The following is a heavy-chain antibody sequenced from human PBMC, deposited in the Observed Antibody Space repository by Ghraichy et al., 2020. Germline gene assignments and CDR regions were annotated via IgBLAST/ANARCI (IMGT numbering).Heavy chain of an antibody. Sequence: SETLSLTCPLYAASFGVYYWSWIRQPPLTGLVWVGEINPSGRTNSTPSLKSRVTLLLSTSNSHFSLKLSSVTAADTAVYYCARGGWGGQLPYYSGMDVWGQGTMVTVSS. CDR1: AASFGVYY. CDR2: INPSGRT. J-gene: IGHJ6*02. V-gene: IGHV4-34*01. CDR3: ARGGWGGQLPYYSGMDV. D-gene: IGHD4-23*01.